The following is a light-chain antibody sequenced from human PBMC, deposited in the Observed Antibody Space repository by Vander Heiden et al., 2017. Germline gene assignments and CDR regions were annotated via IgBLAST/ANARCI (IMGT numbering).Light chain of an antibody. J-gene: IGKJ2*01. V-gene: IGKV4-1*01. CDR3: QQYYTSPMYT. CDR2: WAS. Sequence: DIVMTQSPDSLAVSLGERATINCKSSQTLLYNSNNKNYLAWYQQKPGQPPRLLIYWASTRESGVPDRFSGGGSGTDFTLTINNLQPEDVAVYYCQQYYTSPMYTFRQGAKLEIK. CDR1: QTLLYNSNNKNY.